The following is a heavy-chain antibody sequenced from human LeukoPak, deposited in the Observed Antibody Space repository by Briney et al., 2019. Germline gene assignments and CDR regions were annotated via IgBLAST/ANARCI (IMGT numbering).Heavy chain of an antibody. CDR3: ARDQGFGELFYFDY. J-gene: IGHJ4*02. V-gene: IGHV4-4*02. CDR2: IYHSGST. Sequence: PSETLSLTCAVSGGSISSSNWWSWVRQPPGKGLEWIGEIYHSGSTNYNPSLKSRVIISVDKSKNQFSLKLSSVTAADTAVYYCARDQGFGELFYFDYWGQGTLVTVSS. D-gene: IGHD3-10*01. CDR1: GGSISSSNW.